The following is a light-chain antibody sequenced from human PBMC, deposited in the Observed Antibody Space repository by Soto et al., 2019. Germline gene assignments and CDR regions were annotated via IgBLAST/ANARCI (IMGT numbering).Light chain of an antibody. J-gene: IGLJ3*02. Sequence: QPVLTQSPSASASLGASVKLTCTLSSGHSSYAIAWHQQQPEKGPRYLMKLNSDGSHSKGDAIPDRFSGSSSGAERYLTISSLQSEDEADYYCQTWGTGTGVFGGVTKLTVL. CDR2: LNSDGSH. V-gene: IGLV4-69*01. CDR3: QTWGTGTGV. CDR1: SGHSSYA.